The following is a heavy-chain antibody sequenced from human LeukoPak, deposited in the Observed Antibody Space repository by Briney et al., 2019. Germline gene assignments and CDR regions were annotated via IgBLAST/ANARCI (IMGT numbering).Heavy chain of an antibody. D-gene: IGHD5-18*01. CDR1: GGTFSSYA. CDR2: INPSGGST. CDR3: ARDLSGYSYVEGSD. J-gene: IGHJ4*02. Sequence: ASVKVSCKASGGTFSSYAISWVRQAPGQGLEWMGIINPSGGSTSYAQKFQGRVTMTRDTSTSTVYMELSSLRSEDTAVYYCARDLSGYSYVEGSDWGQGTLVIVSS. V-gene: IGHV1-46*01.